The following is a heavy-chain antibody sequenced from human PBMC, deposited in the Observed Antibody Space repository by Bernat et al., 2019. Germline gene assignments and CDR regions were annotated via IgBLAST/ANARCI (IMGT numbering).Heavy chain of an antibody. V-gene: IGHV3-33*01. CDR1: GFTFSSYG. Sequence: QVQLVESGGGVVQPGRSLRLSCAASGFTFSSYGMHWVRQAPGKGLGWVAVIWYDGSNKYYADSVKGRFTISRDNSKNTLYLKMNSLRAEDTAVYYCARDPRSSSLLWWYFDLWGRGTLVTVSS. CDR2: IWYDGSNK. J-gene: IGHJ2*01. CDR3: ARDPRSSSLLWWYFDL. D-gene: IGHD6-13*01.